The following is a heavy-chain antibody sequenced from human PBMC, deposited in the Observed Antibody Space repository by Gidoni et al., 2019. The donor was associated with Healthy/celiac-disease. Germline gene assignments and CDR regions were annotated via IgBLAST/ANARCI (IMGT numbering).Heavy chain of an antibody. CDR2: IKQDGSEK. J-gene: IGHJ4*02. V-gene: IGHV3-7*01. CDR1: GFTFSSYW. D-gene: IGHD3-22*01. Sequence: EVQLVESAGGLVQPGGSLRLSCAASGFTFSSYWMSWVRQAPGKALEWVANIKQDGSEKYYVDSVKGRFTISRDNAKNSLYLQMNSLRAEDTAVYYCARGRYYYDSSGYYYFDYWGQGTLVTVSS. CDR3: ARGRYYYDSSGYYYFDY.